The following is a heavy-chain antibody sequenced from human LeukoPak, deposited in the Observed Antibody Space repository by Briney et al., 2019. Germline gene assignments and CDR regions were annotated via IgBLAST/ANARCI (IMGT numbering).Heavy chain of an antibody. V-gene: IGHV1-18*01. J-gene: IGHJ5*02. Sequence: ASVKVSCKASGYTLTSYGISWVRQAPGQRLEWMGWISAYNGNTNYAQKLQGRVTMTTDTSTSTAYMELRSLRSDDTAVYYCARVSITMVRGVLDWFDPWGQGTLVTVSS. CDR3: ARVSITMVRGVLDWFDP. CDR1: GYTLTSYG. D-gene: IGHD3-10*01. CDR2: ISAYNGNT.